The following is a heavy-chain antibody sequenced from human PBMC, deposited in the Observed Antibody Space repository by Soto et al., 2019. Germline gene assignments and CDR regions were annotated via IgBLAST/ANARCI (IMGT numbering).Heavy chain of an antibody. CDR3: ARGLGYCSSTSCYEGNDFDY. CDR1: GYTFTSYD. Sequence: GASVKVSCKASGYTFTSYDINWVRQATGQGLEWMGWMNSNSGDTGYAQKFQGRVTMTRNTSISTAYMELSSLRSEDTAVYYCARGLGYCSSTSCYEGNDFDYWGQGTLVTVSS. D-gene: IGHD2-2*01. J-gene: IGHJ4*02. CDR2: MNSNSGDT. V-gene: IGHV1-8*01.